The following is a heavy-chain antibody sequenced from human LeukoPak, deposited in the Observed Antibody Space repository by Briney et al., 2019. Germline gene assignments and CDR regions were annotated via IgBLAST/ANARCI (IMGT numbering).Heavy chain of an antibody. V-gene: IGHV3-53*01. CDR2: MYPGGST. CDR3: ARETFTIPFDY. Sequence: GGSLRLSCAASGFTVSSDYMSWVRQAPGKGLEWVSVMYPGGSTHYADSVRGRFTISRDNSKNTVYLHMNSLRVDDTAVYYCARETFTIPFDYWGQGTLVTVSS. CDR1: GFTVSSDY. D-gene: IGHD5-24*01. J-gene: IGHJ4*02.